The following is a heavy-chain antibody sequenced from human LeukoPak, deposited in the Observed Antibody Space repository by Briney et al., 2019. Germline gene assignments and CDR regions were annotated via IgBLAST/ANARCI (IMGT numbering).Heavy chain of an antibody. D-gene: IGHD6-6*01. J-gene: IGHJ3*01. CDR1: GFTFSGFW. Sequence: GGSLRLSCAVSGFTFSGFWMSWSRQAPGKGLEWVARINSDGSEGYYADVVKGRFTISRDNAKNSLYLQINSLRAEDTAVYYCARPSYSSSSSVWGQGTMVTVSS. CDR2: INSDGSEG. V-gene: IGHV3-7*03. CDR3: ARPSYSSSSSV.